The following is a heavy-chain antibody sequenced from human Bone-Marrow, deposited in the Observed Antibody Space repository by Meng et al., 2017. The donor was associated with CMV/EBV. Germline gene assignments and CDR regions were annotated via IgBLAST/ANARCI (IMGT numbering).Heavy chain of an antibody. D-gene: IGHD3-22*01. CDR2: IHYAGSNK. J-gene: IGHJ6*02. V-gene: IGHV3-30*02. CDR1: GFTFSNYG. Sequence: GESLKISCAASGFTFSNYGMHWVRQAPGKGLEWVAFIHYAGSNKYYTGSVKGRFTISRDNAKNSLYLQMNSLRAEDTALYYCVKSGDYDSSGYYGMDVWGQGTTVTVSS. CDR3: VKSGDYDSSGYYGMDV.